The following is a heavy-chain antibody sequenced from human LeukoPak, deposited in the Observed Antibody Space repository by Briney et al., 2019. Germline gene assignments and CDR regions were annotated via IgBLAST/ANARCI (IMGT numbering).Heavy chain of an antibody. CDR3: ARAGWQQLHFDY. V-gene: IGHV3-48*03. CDR1: GFTFSSYE. D-gene: IGHD6-13*01. J-gene: IGHJ4*02. Sequence: GGSLRLSCAASGFTFSSYEMNWVRQAPGKGLEWLSYISTSGSTIYYADSVKGRFTISRDNADNSLYLQMNSLRAEDTAVYYCARAGWQQLHFDYWGQGTLVTVSS. CDR2: ISTSGSTI.